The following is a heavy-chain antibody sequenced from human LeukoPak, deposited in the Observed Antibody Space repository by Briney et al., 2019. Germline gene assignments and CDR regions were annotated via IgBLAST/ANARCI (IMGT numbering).Heavy chain of an antibody. CDR3: ARIPSYSPSDDAFDI. CDR1: GYTFTSYG. CDR2: ISAYNGNT. D-gene: IGHD1-26*01. J-gene: IGHJ3*02. V-gene: IGHV1-18*01. Sequence: ASVKVSCKASGYTFTSYGISWVRQAPGQGLEWMGWISAYNGNTNYAQKLQGRVTMTTDTSTSTAYMELRSLRSDDTAVYYCARIPSYSPSDDAFDIWGQGTMVTVSS.